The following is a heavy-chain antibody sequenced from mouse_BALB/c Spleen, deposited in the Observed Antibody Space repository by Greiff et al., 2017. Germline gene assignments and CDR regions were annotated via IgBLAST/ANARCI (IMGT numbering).Heavy chain of an antibody. J-gene: IGHJ1*01. CDR3: ARDYYYGSSYDWYFDV. CDR2: INPSTGYT. D-gene: IGHD1-1*01. Sequence: QVQLQQSGAELAKPGASVKMSCKASGYTFTSYWMHWVKQRPGQGLEWIGYINPSTGYTEYNQKFKDKATLTADKSSSTAYMQLSSLTSEDSAVYYCARDYYYGSSYDWYFDVWGAGTTVTVSS. CDR1: GYTFTSYW. V-gene: IGHV1-7*01.